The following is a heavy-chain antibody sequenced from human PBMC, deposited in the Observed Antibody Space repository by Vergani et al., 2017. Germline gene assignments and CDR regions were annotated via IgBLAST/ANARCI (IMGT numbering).Heavy chain of an antibody. CDR1: GDSVLSTDYH. V-gene: IGHV4-39*01. D-gene: IGHD2-15*01. CDR3: ASKRGACRAAYCQSYDC. CDR2: MDYSGST. J-gene: IGHJ6*01. Sequence: QVQLQESGPGLVKPSETLSLTCTVSGDSVLSTDYHWGWIRQPPGKGLEWIGGMDYSGSTSYNPSLESRISISFETPKNQFSLRLTSVTAADTAVYYCASKRGACRAAYCQSYDCWGAGSMVGVCS.